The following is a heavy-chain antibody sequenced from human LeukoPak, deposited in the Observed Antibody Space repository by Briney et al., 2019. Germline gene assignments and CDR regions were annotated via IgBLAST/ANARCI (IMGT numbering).Heavy chain of an antibody. J-gene: IGHJ4*02. CDR2: ISYDGSNK. D-gene: IGHD2-2*01. CDR3: ARVPSEYANFDY. Sequence: GRSLRLSCAASGFTFSSYAMHWVRQAPGKGLEWVAVISYDGSNKYYADSVKGRFTISRDNSKNTLYLQMNSLRAEDTAVYYCARVPSEYANFDYWGQGTLVTVSS. V-gene: IGHV3-30-3*01. CDR1: GFTFSSYA.